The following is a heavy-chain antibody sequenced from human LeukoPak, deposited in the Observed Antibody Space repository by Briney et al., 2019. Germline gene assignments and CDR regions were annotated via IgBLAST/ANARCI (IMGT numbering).Heavy chain of an antibody. J-gene: IGHJ5*02. CDR3: ARPLGGVVTNWFDP. CDR2: IYHSGST. Sequence: PSETLSLTCAVSGYSISSGYYWGWIRQPPGKGLEWIGSIYHSGSTYYNPSLKSRVTISVDTSKNQFSLKLSSVTAADTAVYYCARPLGGVVTNWFDPWGQGTLVTVSS. CDR1: GYSISSGYY. D-gene: IGHD3-3*01. V-gene: IGHV4-38-2*01.